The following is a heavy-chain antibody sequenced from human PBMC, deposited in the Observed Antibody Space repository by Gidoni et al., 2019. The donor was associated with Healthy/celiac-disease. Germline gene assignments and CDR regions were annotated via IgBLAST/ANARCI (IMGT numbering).Heavy chain of an antibody. CDR3: AKTTYSISWWYFDY. CDR1: GFTVGSYA. CDR2: ISGSVGSR. D-gene: IGHD6-13*01. J-gene: IGHJ4*02. Sequence: EVQLLESGGGLVQPGGSLRLACAASGFTVGSYAMSWVRQSPGKGLEWCSSISGSVGSRNYADSVKGRFTISRDNSKNTLYLQMNSLRAEDTAVYYCAKTTYSISWWYFDYWGQGTLVTVSS. V-gene: IGHV3-23*01.